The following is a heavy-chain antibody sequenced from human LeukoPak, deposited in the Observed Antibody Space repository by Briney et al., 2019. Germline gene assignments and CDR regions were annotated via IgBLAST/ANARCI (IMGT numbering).Heavy chain of an antibody. CDR1: GGSFSGYY. V-gene: IGHV4-34*01. J-gene: IGHJ5*02. CDR2: IDYSGST. CDR3: ARRVGDNWFDP. Sequence: NPSETLSLTCAVYGGSFSGYYWSWIRQPPGKGLEWIGSIDYSGSTYYTPSLKSRVTISVDTSKNQFSLRLSSVTAADTAVYYCARRVGDNWFDPWGQGTLVTVSS.